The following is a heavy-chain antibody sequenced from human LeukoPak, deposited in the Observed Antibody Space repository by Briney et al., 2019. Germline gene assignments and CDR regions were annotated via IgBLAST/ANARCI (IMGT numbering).Heavy chain of an antibody. J-gene: IGHJ4*02. CDR1: GFTFSSYS. Sequence: GGSLRLSCAASGFTFSSYSMNWVRQAPGKGLEWVSSISSSSSYIYYADSVKGRFTISRDNAKNSLYLQMNSLRAEDTAVYYFARGGLKWLSIDYWGQGTVVTVSS. CDR3: ARGGLKWLSIDY. D-gene: IGHD6-19*01. V-gene: IGHV3-21*01. CDR2: ISSSSSYI.